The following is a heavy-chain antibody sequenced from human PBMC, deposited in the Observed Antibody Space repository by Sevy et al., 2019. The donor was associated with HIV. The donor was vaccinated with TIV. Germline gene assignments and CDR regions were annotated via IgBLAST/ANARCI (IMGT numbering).Heavy chain of an antibody. J-gene: IGHJ3*02. D-gene: IGHD3-22*01. Sequence: GGSLRLSCAASGFTFSSYAMSWVRQAPGKGLEWVSAISGSGGSTYYADSVKGRFSISRNNSKNTLYMQMNSLRAEDTARYDCAKDYDSSGYYLAGDAFDIWGQGPMATVSS. CDR1: GFTFSSYA. CDR2: ISGSGGST. CDR3: AKDYDSSGYYLAGDAFDI. V-gene: IGHV3-23*01.